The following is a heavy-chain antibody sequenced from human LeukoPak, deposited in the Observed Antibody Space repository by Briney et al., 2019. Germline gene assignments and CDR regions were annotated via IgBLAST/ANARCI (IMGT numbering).Heavy chain of an antibody. V-gene: IGHV3-66*01. CDR3: ARDRLRHVFDY. Sequence: PGGSLRLSCAASGFTFSSYSMNWVRQAPGKGLEWVSVIYSGGSTYYADSVKGRFTISRDNSKNTLYLQMNSLRAEDTAVYYCARDRLRHVFDYWGQGTLVTVSS. J-gene: IGHJ4*02. CDR2: IYSGGST. CDR1: GFTFSSYS. D-gene: IGHD4-17*01.